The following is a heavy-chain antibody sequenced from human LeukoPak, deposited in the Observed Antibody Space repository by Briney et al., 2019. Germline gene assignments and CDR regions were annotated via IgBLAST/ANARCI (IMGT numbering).Heavy chain of an antibody. CDR3: ARAGGAMVRGVIITHYDY. Sequence: ASVKVSCKASGYTFTGYYMHWVRQAPGQGLEWMGWINPNSGGTNYAQKFQGRVTMTRDTSISTAYMGLSRLRSDDTAVYYCARAGGAMVRGVIITHYDYWGQGTLVTVSS. J-gene: IGHJ4*02. V-gene: IGHV1-2*02. CDR2: INPNSGGT. CDR1: GYTFTGYY. D-gene: IGHD3-10*01.